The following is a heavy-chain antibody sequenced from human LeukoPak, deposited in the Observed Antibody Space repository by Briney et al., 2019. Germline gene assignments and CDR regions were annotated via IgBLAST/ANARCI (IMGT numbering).Heavy chain of an antibody. D-gene: IGHD3-22*01. CDR3: AREGYYDSSGYGVGY. J-gene: IGHJ4*02. CDR1: GFTFSDYY. CDR2: ITNSGTTI. Sequence: GALRLSCAASGFTFSDYYMSWIRQAPGKGLEWILYITNSGTTIYYADSVKGRFTISRDNAKNSLYLQMNSLRAEDTAVYYCAREGYYDSSGYGVGYWGQGTLVTVSS. V-gene: IGHV3-11*01.